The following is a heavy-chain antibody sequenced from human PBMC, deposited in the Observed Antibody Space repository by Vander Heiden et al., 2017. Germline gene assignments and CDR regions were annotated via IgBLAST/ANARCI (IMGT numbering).Heavy chain of an antibody. V-gene: IGHV2-5*01. CDR2: IYWNDLK. CDR1: GFSRMTRGVG. J-gene: IGHJ2*01. Sequence: QIPLKDSGPTLLIPPQTLTLTYTFAGFSRMTRGVGVGWLRQPVGQAPEWLALIYWNDLKRYSPSLNNRLFITMDTSKDQVVLTMTNMDPLDTATYYCAYHYWFFHVWGRGTLVTVSS. CDR3: AYHYWFFHV.